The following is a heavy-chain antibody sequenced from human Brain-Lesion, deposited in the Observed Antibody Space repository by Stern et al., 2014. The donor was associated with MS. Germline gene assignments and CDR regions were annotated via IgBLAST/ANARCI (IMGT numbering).Heavy chain of an antibody. D-gene: IGHD1-26*01. Sequence: QMQLVQSGAEVKKPGASVKVSCKVSGYTLTELSMQWVRQAPRKGLEWMGGFDPEDGETIYAQKFQGRVTMTEDTSTDTAYMELSSLRSEDTAVYYCATLSPGAGGNYYRHFDYWGQGTLVTVSS. CDR3: ATLSPGAGGNYYRHFDY. J-gene: IGHJ4*02. V-gene: IGHV1-24*01. CDR1: GYTLTELS. CDR2: FDPEDGET.